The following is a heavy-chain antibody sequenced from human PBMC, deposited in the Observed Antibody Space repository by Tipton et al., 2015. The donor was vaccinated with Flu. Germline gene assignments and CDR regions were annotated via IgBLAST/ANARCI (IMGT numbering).Heavy chain of an antibody. CDR1: GDHFNFF. CDR2: VNPNDEST. CDR3: AVLSMVGVESGGPGETKYGMDV. D-gene: IGHD2/OR15-2a*01. J-gene: IGHJ6*02. Sequence: QLVQSGAEVKQPGASVRISCTLYGDHFNFFIHWLRQAPGQGLEWIGIVNPNDESTRYAPMFQGRVTMTSDRSSSTAYMELSRLRSDDTAVYYCAVLSMVGVESGGPGETKYGMDVWGQGTTVTVYS. V-gene: IGHV1-46*02.